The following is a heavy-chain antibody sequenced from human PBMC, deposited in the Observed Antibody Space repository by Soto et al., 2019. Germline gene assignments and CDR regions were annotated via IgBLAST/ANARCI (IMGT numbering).Heavy chain of an antibody. Sequence: QVQLQESGPGLVKPSETLSLTCTGSGGSISSYYWSWIRQPAGKGLEWIGRIYTSGSTNYNPSLKSRVTMSVDTSKNQFSLKLSSVTAADTAVYYCARGITMIFPDAFDIWGQGTMVTVSS. J-gene: IGHJ3*02. V-gene: IGHV4-4*07. CDR1: GGSISSYY. D-gene: IGHD3-22*01. CDR2: IYTSGST. CDR3: ARGITMIFPDAFDI.